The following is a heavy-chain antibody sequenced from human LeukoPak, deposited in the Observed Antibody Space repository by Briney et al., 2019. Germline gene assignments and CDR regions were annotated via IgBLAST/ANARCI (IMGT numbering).Heavy chain of an antibody. CDR3: ARVRDTAMADTEYYYYGTDV. CDR2: IIPIFGTA. CDR1: GGTFSSYA. D-gene: IGHD5-18*01. V-gene: IGHV1-69*13. Sequence: SVKVSCKASGGTFSSYAISWVRQAPGQGLEWMGGIIPIFGTANYAQKFQGRVTITADESTSTAYMELSSLRSEDTAVYYCARVRDTAMADTEYYYYGTDVWGQGTTVTVSS. J-gene: IGHJ6*02.